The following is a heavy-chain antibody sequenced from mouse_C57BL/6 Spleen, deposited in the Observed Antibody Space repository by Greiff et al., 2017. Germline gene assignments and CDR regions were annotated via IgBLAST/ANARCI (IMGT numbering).Heavy chain of an antibody. CDR2: IYPRDGST. Sequence: QVQLQQSGPELVKPGASVKLSCKASGYTFTSYDINWVKQRPGQGLEWIGWIYPRDGSTTYNEKFKGKATLTVDTSSSTAYMELHSLTSEDSAVYVCARRGYYGRGWYFDVWGTGTTVTVSS. V-gene: IGHV1-85*01. J-gene: IGHJ1*03. CDR1: GYTFTSYD. CDR3: ARRGYYGRGWYFDV. D-gene: IGHD1-1*01.